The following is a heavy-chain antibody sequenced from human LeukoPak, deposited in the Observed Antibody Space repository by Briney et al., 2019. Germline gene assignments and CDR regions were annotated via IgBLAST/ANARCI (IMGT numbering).Heavy chain of an antibody. D-gene: IGHD5-18*01. CDR1: GFTFSSYG. Sequence: PGRSLRLSCAASGFTFSSYGMHWVRQAPGKGLEWVSYISSSGTTVYYADSVRGRFTVSRDSAKSSLYLQMNSLRAEDTAVYYCASVSGRGYSFGWNDYWGQGTLVTVSS. V-gene: IGHV3-48*04. CDR2: ISSSGTTV. J-gene: IGHJ4*02. CDR3: ASVSGRGYSFGWNDY.